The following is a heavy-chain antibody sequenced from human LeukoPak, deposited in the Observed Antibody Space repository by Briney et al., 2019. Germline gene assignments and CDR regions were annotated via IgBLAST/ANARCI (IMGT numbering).Heavy chain of an antibody. CDR3: ARGWSDNWNDGSLYDY. CDR2: IYHSGAT. CDR1: DYSISSGYY. J-gene: IGHJ4*02. V-gene: IGHV4-38-2*01. Sequence: PSETLSLTCAVSDYSISSGYYWGWIRQPPGRGLEWIGGIYHSGATYYNPSLVSRFTISVDMSKNQFFLKVRSVTAADTAVYYCARGWSDNWNDGSLYDYWGQGTLVTVSS. D-gene: IGHD1-20*01.